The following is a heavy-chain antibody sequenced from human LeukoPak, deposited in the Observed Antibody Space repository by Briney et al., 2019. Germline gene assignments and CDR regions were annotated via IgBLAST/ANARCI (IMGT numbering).Heavy chain of an antibody. CDR1: RFTFSSYG. V-gene: IGHV3-33*01. CDR3: ARSRQQWLGSYGMDV. D-gene: IGHD6-19*01. Sequence: GGSLRLSCAASRFTFSSYGMHWVRQAPGKGLDWVAVIWYDGSNKYYADSVKGRFTISRDNSKNTLYLQMNSLRAEDTAVYYCARSRQQWLGSYGMDVWGKGTTVTVSS. J-gene: IGHJ6*04. CDR2: IWYDGSNK.